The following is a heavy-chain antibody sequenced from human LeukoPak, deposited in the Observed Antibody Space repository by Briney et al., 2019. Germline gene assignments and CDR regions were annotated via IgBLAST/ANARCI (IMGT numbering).Heavy chain of an antibody. D-gene: IGHD5-12*01. CDR3: AKTLTGYSGYDYFDY. J-gene: IGHJ4*02. V-gene: IGHV3-23*01. Sequence: GGSLRLSCAASGFTFSSYAMSWVRQAPGKGLEWVSAISGSGGSTYYADSVKGRFTISRDNSKNTLYLQMNSLRAEDTAVYYCAKTLTGYSGYDYFDYWGQGTLVTVSS. CDR2: ISGSGGST. CDR1: GFTFSSYA.